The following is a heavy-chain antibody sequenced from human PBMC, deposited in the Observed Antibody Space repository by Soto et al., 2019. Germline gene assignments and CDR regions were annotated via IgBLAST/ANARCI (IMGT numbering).Heavy chain of an antibody. Sequence: QVQLVQSGAEVRKPGSSVKVSCRASGGTFSDFTVTWVRQAPGQGLEWMAGIIPVLEATKYAQTFQDRVTLTADESTTTAVMELSSLRSEDTAVYFCATSDCGNECHPNRAFYYFGWDVWGQGTTVTVSS. CDR1: GGTFSDFT. D-gene: IGHD2-21*01. CDR2: IIPVLEAT. CDR3: ATSDCGNECHPNRAFYYFGWDV. J-gene: IGHJ6*02. V-gene: IGHV1-69*01.